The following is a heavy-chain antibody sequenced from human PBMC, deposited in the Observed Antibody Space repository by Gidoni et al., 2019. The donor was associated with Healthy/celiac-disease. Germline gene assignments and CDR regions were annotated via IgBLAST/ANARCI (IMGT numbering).Heavy chain of an antibody. CDR2: INHSGST. D-gene: IGHD4-17*01. V-gene: IGHV4-34*01. Sequence: QVQLQQWGAGLLKPSETLSLTCAVDGGSFSGYYWSWIRQPPGKGLAWIGEINHSGSTNYNPSLKSRVTISVDTSKNQFSLKLSSVTAADTAVYYCARVHGDYFTTNFDYWGQGTLVTVSS. CDR1: GGSFSGYY. J-gene: IGHJ4*02. CDR3: ARVHGDYFTTNFDY.